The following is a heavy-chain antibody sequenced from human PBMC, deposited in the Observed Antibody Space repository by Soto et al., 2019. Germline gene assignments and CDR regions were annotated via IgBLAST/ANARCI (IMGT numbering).Heavy chain of an antibody. CDR2: IYYSGST. D-gene: IGHD2-2*01. J-gene: IGHJ5*02. CDR3: ARDRTQRPGNWFDP. V-gene: IGHV4-31*03. CDR1: GGSISSGGYY. Sequence: QVQLQESGPGLVKPSQTLSLTCTVSGGSISSGGYYWSWIRQHPGKGLEWIGYIYYSGSTYYNPSLQSRVTISVDTSKNQFSLKLSSVTAADTAVYYCARDRTQRPGNWFDPWGQGTLVTVSS.